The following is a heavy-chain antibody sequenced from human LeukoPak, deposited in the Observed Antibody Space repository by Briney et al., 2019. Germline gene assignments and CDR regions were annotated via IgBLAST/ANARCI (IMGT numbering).Heavy chain of an antibody. D-gene: IGHD3-10*01. CDR1: GGSISSGSYY. CDR2: IYTSGST. J-gene: IGHJ3*02. CDR3: TRDGVRGSGGDAFDI. Sequence: PSQTLSLTCTVSGGSISSGSYYWSWIRQPAGKGLEWIGRIYTSGSTNYNPSLKSRVTISVDTSKNQFSLKLSSVTAADTAVYYCTRDGVRGSGGDAFDIWGQGTMVTVSS. V-gene: IGHV4-61*02.